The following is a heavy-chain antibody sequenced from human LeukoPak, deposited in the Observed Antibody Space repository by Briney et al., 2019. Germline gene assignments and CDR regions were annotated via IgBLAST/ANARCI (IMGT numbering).Heavy chain of an antibody. Sequence: GASVKVSCKASGYTFTGYYMHWVRQAPGQGLEWMGWINPNSGGTNYAQKLQGRVTMTRDTSISTAYMELSRLRSDDTAMYYCARGTGYSSSWWAYWGQGTLVTVSS. J-gene: IGHJ4*02. CDR2: INPNSGGT. CDR1: GYTFTGYY. CDR3: ARGTGYSSSWWAY. V-gene: IGHV1-2*02. D-gene: IGHD6-13*01.